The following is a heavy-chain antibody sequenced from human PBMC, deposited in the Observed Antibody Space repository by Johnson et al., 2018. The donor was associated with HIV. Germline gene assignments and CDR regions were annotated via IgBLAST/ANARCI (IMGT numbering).Heavy chain of an antibody. Sequence: VQLVESGGGVVQPGRSLRLSCAASGFTFSSYAMHWVRQAPGKGLEWVAVISYDGTNTYYADSVRGRFTISRDNSKNTLYLQMNSLRAEDTALYYCARDLRNSGWSNGFDVWGQGTMVTVSS. D-gene: IGHD6-19*01. V-gene: IGHV3-30*14. J-gene: IGHJ3*01. CDR1: GFTFSSYA. CDR2: ISYDGTNT. CDR3: ARDLRNSGWSNGFDV.